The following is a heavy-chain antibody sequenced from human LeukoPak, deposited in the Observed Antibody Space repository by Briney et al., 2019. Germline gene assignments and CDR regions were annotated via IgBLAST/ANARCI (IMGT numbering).Heavy chain of an antibody. Sequence: ASVKVSCKASGYTFTGYYSHWVRQAPGQGFEWMGWINPDNGGTNYAQKFQGRATMTRDTSISTAYMELTRLKSDDTAVYYCARESPDIVVVVTAALRRSWFDPWGQGTLVTVSS. CDR2: INPDNGGT. CDR1: GYTFTGYY. J-gene: IGHJ5*02. CDR3: ARESPDIVVVVTAALRRSWFDP. D-gene: IGHD2-15*01. V-gene: IGHV1-2*02.